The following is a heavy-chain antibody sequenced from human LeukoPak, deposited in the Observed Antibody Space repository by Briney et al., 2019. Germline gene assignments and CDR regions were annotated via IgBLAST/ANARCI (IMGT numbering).Heavy chain of an antibody. CDR2: IDPSDSYT. CDR3: ARHAYYYSSGSYYLLDY. V-gene: IGHV5-10-1*01. J-gene: IGHJ4*02. D-gene: IGHD3-10*01. Sequence: GESLKISCKGSGYSFTSYWISWVRQMPGKGLEWMGRIDPSDSYTNYSPSFQGHVTISADKSISTAYLQWSSLKASDTAMYYCARHAYYYSSGSYYLLDYWGQGTLVTVSS. CDR1: GYSFTSYW.